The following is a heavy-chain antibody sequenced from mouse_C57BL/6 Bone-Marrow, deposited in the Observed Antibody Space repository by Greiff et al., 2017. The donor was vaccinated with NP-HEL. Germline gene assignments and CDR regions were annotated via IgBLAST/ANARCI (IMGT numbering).Heavy chain of an antibody. CDR3: ARGGTTGSYYFDY. V-gene: IGHV1-85*01. D-gene: IGHD1-1*01. Sequence: VQRVESGPELVKPGASVKLSCKASGYTFTSYDINWVKQRPGQGLEWIGWIYPRDGSTKYNEKFKGKATLTVDTSSSTAYMELHSLTSEDSAVYFCARGGTTGSYYFDYWGQGTTLTVSS. J-gene: IGHJ2*01. CDR1: GYTFTSYD. CDR2: IYPRDGST.